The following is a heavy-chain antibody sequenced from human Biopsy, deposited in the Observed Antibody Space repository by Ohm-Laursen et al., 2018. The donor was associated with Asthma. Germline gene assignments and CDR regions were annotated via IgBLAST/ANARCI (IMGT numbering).Heavy chain of an antibody. CDR1: GYPFIGYH. Sequence: SVKVSCKASGYPFIGYHIHWMRQAPGQGLEWMGRINPNSGATNYAQKLQGRVTMTTDTSTSTAYMELRSLRSDDTAVYYCARDGPVGAPSDYWGQGTLVTVSS. CDR3: ARDGPVGAPSDY. CDR2: INPNSGAT. D-gene: IGHD1-26*01. J-gene: IGHJ4*02. V-gene: IGHV1-2*06.